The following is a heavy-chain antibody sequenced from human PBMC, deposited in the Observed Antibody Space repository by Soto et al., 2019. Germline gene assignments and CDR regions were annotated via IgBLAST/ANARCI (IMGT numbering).Heavy chain of an antibody. CDR1: GFTFSNYR. D-gene: IGHD6-6*01. CDR3: ARVHLVRTSSYYCGMDV. V-gene: IGHV3-21*06. J-gene: IGHJ6*02. Sequence: PVGSLSLSCATSGFTFSNYRMNWVREAPGKGLEWVASISGSGKDTFYRDSAKGRFTISRDNAESSLVLQMNSLTVDDTAVYHCARVHLVRTSSYYCGMDVWGPGTTVTVSS. CDR2: ISGSGKDT.